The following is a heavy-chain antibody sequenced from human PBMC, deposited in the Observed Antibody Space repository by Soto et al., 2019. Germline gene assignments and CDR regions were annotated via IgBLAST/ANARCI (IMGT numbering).Heavy chain of an antibody. Sequence: GAAVKVSCKASGGTFNNYALSWVRQAPGQGLEWLGGIIPIFNSANYAQKFKSRVTITADDSTSTAYMELRSQRSDDTAVYYCAREVTVASYAFDFWGQGTLVTVSS. D-gene: IGHD5-12*01. CDR2: IIPIFNSA. CDR1: GGTFNNYA. CDR3: AREVTVASYAFDF. V-gene: IGHV1-69*13. J-gene: IGHJ4*02.